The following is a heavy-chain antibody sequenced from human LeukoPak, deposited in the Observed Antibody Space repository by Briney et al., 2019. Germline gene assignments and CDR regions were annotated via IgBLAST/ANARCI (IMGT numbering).Heavy chain of an antibody. D-gene: IGHD3-10*01. J-gene: IGHJ6*04. CDR2: ISGSGGST. CDR1: GFTFSSYA. Sequence: PGGSLRLSCAASGFTFSSYAMSWVRQAPGKGLEWVSAISGSGGSTYYADSVKGRFTISRDNSKNTLYLQMNSLRAEDTAVYYCARQDVFYGSGSYYPTTMDVWGKGTTVTVSS. CDR3: ARQDVFYGSGSYYPTTMDV. V-gene: IGHV3-23*01.